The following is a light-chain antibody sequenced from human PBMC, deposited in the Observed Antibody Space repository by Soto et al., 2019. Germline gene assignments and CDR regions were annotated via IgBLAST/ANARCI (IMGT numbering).Light chain of an antibody. CDR1: QSISSY. CDR3: QQSYSTPWT. V-gene: IGKV1-39*01. CDR2: AAS. Sequence: DITMNQSPSSLCASVGDRVAITGRASQSISSYLNWYQQKPGKAPKLLIYAASSLQSGVPSRFSGSGSGTDFTLTISSLQPEDFATYYCQQSYSTPWTFGQGTKVDI. J-gene: IGKJ1*01.